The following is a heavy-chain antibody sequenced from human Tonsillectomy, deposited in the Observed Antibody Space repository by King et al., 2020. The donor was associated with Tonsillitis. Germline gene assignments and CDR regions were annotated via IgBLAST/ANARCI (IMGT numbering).Heavy chain of an antibody. D-gene: IGHD4-23*01. CDR3: ARGEGVMTTVINFDY. J-gene: IGHJ4*02. Sequence: QLQESGPGLVKPSETLSLTCTVSGYSISSGYYWGWIRQPPGKGLEWIGSIYHSGSTYYNPSLKSRVTILVDTSKNQFSLKLSSVTAADTAVYFCARGEGVMTTVINFDYWGQGTLVTVSS. CDR1: GYSISSGYY. CDR2: IYHSGST. V-gene: IGHV4-38-2*02.